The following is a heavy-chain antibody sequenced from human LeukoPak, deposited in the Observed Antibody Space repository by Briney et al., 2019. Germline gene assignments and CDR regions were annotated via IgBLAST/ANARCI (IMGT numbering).Heavy chain of an antibody. CDR1: GFTFSSYA. D-gene: IGHD2-2*01. CDR3: AKSLRGYCSSTTCYLFDY. J-gene: IGHJ4*02. V-gene: IGHV3-23*01. Sequence: GGSLRLSCAASGFTFSSYAMSWVRQAPGKGLEWVSAISGSGGSTYYADSVKGRFTISRDNSKNTLYLQMNSLRAEDTAVYYCAKSLRGYCSSTTCYLFDYWGQGTLVTVSS. CDR2: ISGSGGST.